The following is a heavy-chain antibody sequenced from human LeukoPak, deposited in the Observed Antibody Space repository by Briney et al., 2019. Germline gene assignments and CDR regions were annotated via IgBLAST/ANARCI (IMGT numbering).Heavy chain of an antibody. CDR3: AKDSDFWSGYYLYYYYGMDV. Sequence: GGSLRLSCAASGFTFSSYAMSWVRQAPGKGLEWVSAISGSGGSTYYADSVKGRFTMSRDNSKNTLHLQMNSLRAEDTAVYYCAKDSDFWSGYYLYYYYGMDVWGQGTTVTVSS. CDR2: ISGSGGST. V-gene: IGHV3-23*01. CDR1: GFTFSSYA. J-gene: IGHJ6*02. D-gene: IGHD3-3*01.